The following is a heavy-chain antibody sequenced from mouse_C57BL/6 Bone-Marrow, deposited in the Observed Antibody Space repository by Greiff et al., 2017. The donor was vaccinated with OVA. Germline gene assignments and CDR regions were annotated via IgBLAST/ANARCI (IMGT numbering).Heavy chain of an antibody. CDR3: ARHRRGYPWYCDV. D-gene: IGHD2-14*01. CDR1: GFTFSSYG. Sequence: EVKLVESGGDLVKPGGSLKLSCAASGFTFSSYGMSWVRQTPDKRLEWVATISSGGSSTYYPDSVKGRFTISRDKAKNTLYLQMSSLKSEDTAMYYCARHRRGYPWYCDVWGTGTTVTVSS. CDR2: ISSGGSST. V-gene: IGHV5-6*01. J-gene: IGHJ1*03.